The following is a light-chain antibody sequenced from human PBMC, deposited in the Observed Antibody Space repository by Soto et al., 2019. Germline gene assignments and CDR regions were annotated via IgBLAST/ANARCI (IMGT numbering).Light chain of an antibody. Sequence: QSALTQPASVSGSPGQSITISCTGTSSDVGGYNYVSWYQQHPGKAPKLMIYDVSNRPSGVSNRFSGSKSGNTASLTISGLQAEDEADYYCSSYTSSTFLEVFGGGTKLTVL. V-gene: IGLV2-14*01. J-gene: IGLJ2*01. CDR1: SSDVGGYNY. CDR2: DVS. CDR3: SSYTSSTFLEV.